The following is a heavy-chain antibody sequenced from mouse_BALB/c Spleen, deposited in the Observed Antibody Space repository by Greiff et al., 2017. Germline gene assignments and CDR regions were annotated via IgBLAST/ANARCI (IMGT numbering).Heavy chain of an antibody. D-gene: IGHD2-14*01. Sequence: EVQVVESGGGLVKPGGSLKLSCAASGFTFSSYAMSWVRQTPEKRLEWVASISSGGSTYYPDSVKGRFTISRDNARNILYLQMSSLRSEDTAMYYCARGGYGRYFDVWGAGTTVTVSS. CDR2: ISSGGST. J-gene: IGHJ1*01. V-gene: IGHV5-6-5*01. CDR1: GFTFSSYA. CDR3: ARGGYGRYFDV.